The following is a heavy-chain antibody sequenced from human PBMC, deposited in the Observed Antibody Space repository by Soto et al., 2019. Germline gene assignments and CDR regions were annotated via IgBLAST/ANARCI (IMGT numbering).Heavy chain of an antibody. CDR1: GGTFSSYA. V-gene: IGHV1-69*12. Sequence: QVQLVQSGAEVKKPGSSVKVSCKASGGTFSSYAISWVRQAPGQGLEWMGGIIPIFGTANYAQKFQGRVTITADEXTXXAYMELSSLRSEDTAVYYCALPAWNYERQQHYFDYWGQGTLVTVSS. D-gene: IGHD1-7*01. CDR2: IIPIFGTA. CDR3: ALPAWNYERQQHYFDY. J-gene: IGHJ4*02.